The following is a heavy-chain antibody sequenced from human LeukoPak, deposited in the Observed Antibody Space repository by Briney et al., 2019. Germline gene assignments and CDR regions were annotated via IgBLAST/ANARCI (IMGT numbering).Heavy chain of an antibody. CDR1: GYTFTSYG. CDR3: ARDIVVVPAADFLVSNWFTP. Sequence: ASVKVSCKASGYTFTSYGISWVRQAPGQGLEWMGWISAYNGNTNYAQELQGRVTMTTDTSTSTAYMELRSLRSDDTAVYYCARDIVVVPAADFLVSNWFTPGAREPWSPSPQ. CDR2: ISAYNGNT. V-gene: IGHV1-18*01. D-gene: IGHD2-2*01. J-gene: IGHJ5*02.